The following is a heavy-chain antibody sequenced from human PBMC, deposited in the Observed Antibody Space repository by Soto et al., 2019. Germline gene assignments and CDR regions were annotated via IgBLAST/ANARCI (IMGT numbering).Heavy chain of an antibody. Sequence: SVKVSCKASGCTFSTYAIDRVRQAPGQGLEWIGGIIPLFGTPKYSQNFQVRISITADEPTNTAYMELRSLRSQDTAVYYCARGVHYDSSGYYYFYWGQGTLITVSS. CDR2: IIPLFGTP. D-gene: IGHD3-22*01. V-gene: IGHV1-69*13. CDR1: GCTFSTYA. CDR3: ARGVHYDSSGYYYFY. J-gene: IGHJ4*02.